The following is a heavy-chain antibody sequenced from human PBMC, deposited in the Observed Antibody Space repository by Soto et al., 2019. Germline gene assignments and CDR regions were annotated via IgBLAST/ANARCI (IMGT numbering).Heavy chain of an antibody. V-gene: IGHV1-2*04. CDR1: GYTFTGYY. D-gene: IGHD5-18*01. Sequence: VASVKVSCKASGYTFTGYYMHWVRQAPGQGLEWMGWINPNSGGTNYAQKFQGWVTMTRDTSISTAYMELSRLRSDDTAVYYCAREVRYSYGYYYGMDVWGQGTTVTVS. CDR3: AREVRYSYGYYYGMDV. CDR2: INPNSGGT. J-gene: IGHJ6*02.